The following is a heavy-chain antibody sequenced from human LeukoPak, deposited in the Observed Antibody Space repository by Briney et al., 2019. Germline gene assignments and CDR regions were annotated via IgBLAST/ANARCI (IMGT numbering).Heavy chain of an antibody. CDR2: IYYSGST. D-gene: IGHD3-22*01. CDR3: ARGSDDSSGYLLAY. V-gene: IGHV4-59*01. J-gene: IGHJ4*02. Sequence: LRLSRAASGITFSDYYMTWIRQPPGKGLEWIGYIYYSGSTNYNPSLKSRVTISVDTSKNQFSLKLSSVTAADTAVYYCARGSDDSSGYLLAYWGQGTLVTVSS. CDR1: GITFSDYY.